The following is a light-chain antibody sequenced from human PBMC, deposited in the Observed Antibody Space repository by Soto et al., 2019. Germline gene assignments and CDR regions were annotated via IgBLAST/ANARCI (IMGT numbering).Light chain of an antibody. CDR1: QSVSSN. V-gene: IGKV3-15*01. Sequence: EIVMTQSPATLSVSPGESATLSCRASQSVSSNLAWYQQKPGQAPRLLISGASTRATGIPARFSGSGSGTEVTLTISSLQSEDFAVYYCQQYNNWPRTFGQGTKVEIK. CDR2: GAS. J-gene: IGKJ1*01. CDR3: QQYNNWPRT.